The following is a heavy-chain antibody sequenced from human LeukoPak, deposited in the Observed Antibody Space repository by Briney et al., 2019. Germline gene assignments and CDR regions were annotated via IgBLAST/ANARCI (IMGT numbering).Heavy chain of an antibody. CDR3: AREAYSGSYHDAFDI. J-gene: IGHJ3*02. D-gene: IGHD1-26*01. V-gene: IGHV1-46*01. CDR1: GYTFTSYY. CDR2: INPSGGST. Sequence: ASVKVSCKASGYTFTSYYMHWVRQAPGQGLEWMGIINPSGGSTSYAQKFQGRVTMTRDTSTSTVYMELSSLRSEDTAVYYCAREAYSGSYHDAFDIWGQGTMVTVSS.